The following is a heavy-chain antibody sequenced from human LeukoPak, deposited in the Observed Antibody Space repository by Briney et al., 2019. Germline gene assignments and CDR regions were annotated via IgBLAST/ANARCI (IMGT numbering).Heavy chain of an antibody. V-gene: IGHV1-46*01. D-gene: IGHD3-10*01. CDR1: GYTFTSYY. CDR3: TKYNQTMVRAVKNYYYYYMDV. Sequence: ASVKVSCKASGYTFTSYYMHWVRQAPGQGLEWMETINPSGGSTSYAQKFQRRVTMTRYMSTSTVHMELSSLRSEDTAVYYCTKYNQTMVRAVKNYYYYYMDVWSEGTTVT. J-gene: IGHJ6*03. CDR2: INPSGGST.